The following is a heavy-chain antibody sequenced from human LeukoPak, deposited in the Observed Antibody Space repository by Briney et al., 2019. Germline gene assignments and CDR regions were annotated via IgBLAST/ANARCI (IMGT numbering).Heavy chain of an antibody. CDR2: IYYSGST. V-gene: IGHV4-59*01. CDR1: GDSITSYY. D-gene: IGHD4-23*01. CDR3: AAGGSTVVPLY. Sequence: SETLSLTCTVSGDSITSYYWSWIRQSPGKGLEWIGFIYYSGSTNYNPSLKSRVTMSVDTSKNQFSLKLSSVTAADTAVYYCAAGGSTVVPLYWGQGTLVTVSS. J-gene: IGHJ4*02.